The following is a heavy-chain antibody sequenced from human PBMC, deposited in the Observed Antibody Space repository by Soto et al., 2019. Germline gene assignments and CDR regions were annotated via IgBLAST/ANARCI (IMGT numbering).Heavy chain of an antibody. CDR1: GFTFSGYF. Sequence: EVQLVESGGGLVKPGGSLRLSCAASGFTFSGYFMNWVRQAPGKGLEWVSSISTSSSYIYYADSVKGRLTISRDNAKNSLYLQMNSLRAADTAVYYCARAATLWFGGSDYWGQGTLVTVSS. CDR3: ARAATLWFGGSDY. D-gene: IGHD3-10*01. CDR2: ISTSSSYI. V-gene: IGHV3-21*01. J-gene: IGHJ4*02.